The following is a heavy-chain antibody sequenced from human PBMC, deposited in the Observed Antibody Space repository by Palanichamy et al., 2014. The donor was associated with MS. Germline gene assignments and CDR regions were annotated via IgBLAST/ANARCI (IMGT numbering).Heavy chain of an antibody. CDR2: SNLSGST. Sequence: QVQLQQWGAGLLKPSETLSLTCAVHGGSFSGYYWSWIRQPPGKGLEWIGESNLSGSTNYNPSLKSRVTISVDTSKKQFSLRLTSVTAADTAAYYCARLLWTRFDPWGQGILVTVSS. D-gene: IGHD3-10*01. V-gene: IGHV4-34*01. J-gene: IGHJ5*02. CDR1: GGSFSGYY. CDR3: ARLLWTRFDP.